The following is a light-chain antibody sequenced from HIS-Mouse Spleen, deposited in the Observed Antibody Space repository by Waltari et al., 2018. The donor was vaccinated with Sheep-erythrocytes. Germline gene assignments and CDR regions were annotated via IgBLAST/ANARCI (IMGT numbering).Light chain of an antibody. V-gene: IGLV2-14*01. J-gene: IGLJ2*01. CDR3: SSYTSSSTPVV. CDR2: EVS. Sequence: QSALTQPASVSGSPGQSITISCTGTSSDVGGYNYVSWYQQHPGKAPKLMIYEVSNRPAGVSNPFSGSNSGNTASLTMSGLQAEDEADYYCSSYTSSSTPVVFGGGTKLTVL. CDR1: SSDVGGYNY.